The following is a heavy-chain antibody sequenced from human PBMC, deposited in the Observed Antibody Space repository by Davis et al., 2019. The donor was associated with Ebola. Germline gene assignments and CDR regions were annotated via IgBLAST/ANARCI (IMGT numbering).Heavy chain of an antibody. J-gene: IGHJ5*02. Sequence: PGGSLRLSCAASGISLRNAWMSWVRQAPGKGLEWVGRIKSRTDGGTTDHAAPVKGRFTISRDDSKNTVYLQMNSLKTEDTAVYYCSTDARYCNSGSCLWFDPRGQGTLVTVSS. CDR3: STDARYCNSGSCLWFDP. CDR2: IKSRTDGGTT. D-gene: IGHD2/OR15-2a*01. CDR1: GISLRNAW. V-gene: IGHV3-15*01.